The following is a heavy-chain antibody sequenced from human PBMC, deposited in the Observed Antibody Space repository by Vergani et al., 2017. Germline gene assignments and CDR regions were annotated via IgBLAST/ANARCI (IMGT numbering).Heavy chain of an antibody. D-gene: IGHD1-26*01. V-gene: IGHV3-21*01. Sequence: EVQLVESGGGLVQPGGSLRLSCAASGFTFSSYSMNWVRQAPGKGLEWVSSISSSSSYIYYADSVKGRFTISRDNAKNSLYLQMNSLRAEDTAVYYCARVRGSYYVYYYYYGMDVWGQGTTVTVSS. J-gene: IGHJ6*02. CDR3: ARVRGSYYVYYYYYGMDV. CDR1: GFTFSSYS. CDR2: ISSSSSYI.